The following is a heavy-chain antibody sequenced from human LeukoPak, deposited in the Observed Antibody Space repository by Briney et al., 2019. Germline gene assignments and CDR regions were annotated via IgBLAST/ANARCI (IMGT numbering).Heavy chain of an antibody. CDR2: ISGSGGTT. Sequence: PGGTLRLSCAASGFSFSNYGMSWVRQAPGKGLEWVSSISGSGGTTYYADSVKGRFTISRDNSKNSLYLQMNSLGAEDTAVYYCAKDRRSRTSTSCPQGLDSWGQGTLVTVSS. CDR1: GFSFSNYG. D-gene: IGHD2-2*01. CDR3: AKDRRSRTSTSCPQGLDS. J-gene: IGHJ4*02. V-gene: IGHV3-23*01.